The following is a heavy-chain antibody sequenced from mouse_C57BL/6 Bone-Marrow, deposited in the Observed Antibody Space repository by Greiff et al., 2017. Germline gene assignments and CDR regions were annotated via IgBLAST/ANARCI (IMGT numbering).Heavy chain of an antibody. CDR3: TTELYYRKRYYAMYY. CDR1: GFNIKDDY. V-gene: IGHV14-4*01. Sequence: EVQLQQSGAELVRPGASVKLSCTASGFNIKDDYMHWVKQRPEQGLAWIGWIDPENGDTEYASKFQGKATITADTSSNTAYLQLSSLTSEDTAVYYCTTELYYRKRYYAMYYWGQGTSVTVSS. D-gene: IGHD2-14*01. J-gene: IGHJ4*01. CDR2: IDPENGDT.